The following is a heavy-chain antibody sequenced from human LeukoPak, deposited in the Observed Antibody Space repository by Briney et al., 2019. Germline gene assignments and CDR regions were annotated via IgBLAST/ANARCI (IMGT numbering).Heavy chain of an antibody. CDR2: IYYSGST. CDR3: ARHSRQLRFFDF. Sequence: SSETLSLTCTVSGGSISTSSYYWGWIRQPPGKGLEWIGNIYYSGSTYSNPSLKSRVTISVATSKNQFSLKLYSVTAADTAVYYCARHSRQLRFFDFWGQGTLVTVSS. V-gene: IGHV4-39*01. D-gene: IGHD3-3*01. J-gene: IGHJ4*02. CDR1: GGSISTSSYY.